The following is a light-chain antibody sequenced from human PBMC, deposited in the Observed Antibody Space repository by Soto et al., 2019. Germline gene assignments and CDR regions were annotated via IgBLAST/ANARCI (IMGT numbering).Light chain of an antibody. CDR1: QSISRF. J-gene: IGKJ1*01. CDR3: LQSYSTWT. Sequence: DIQMTQSPSSLSASVGDRVTITCRASQSISRFLNWYQQKQGKAPKLLIYGASTLQSGVPLRFSGSGSGTDFTHTISSLQPEDFATYYCLQSYSTWTFGQGTKVEIK. CDR2: GAS. V-gene: IGKV1-39*01.